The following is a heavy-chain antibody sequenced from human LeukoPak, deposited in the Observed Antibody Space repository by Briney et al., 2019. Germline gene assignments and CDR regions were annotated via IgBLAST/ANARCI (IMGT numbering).Heavy chain of an antibody. Sequence: GGSLRLSCAASGFTFSSYEMNWVRQAPGEGVEWVSYISSSGSIIYYADSVRGGFTISRDNAKNSLYLQMNSLRAEDTAVYYCAELGITMIGGVWGKGTTVTVSS. D-gene: IGHD3-10*02. CDR1: GFTFSSYE. CDR2: ISSSGSII. J-gene: IGHJ6*04. V-gene: IGHV3-48*03. CDR3: AELGITMIGGV.